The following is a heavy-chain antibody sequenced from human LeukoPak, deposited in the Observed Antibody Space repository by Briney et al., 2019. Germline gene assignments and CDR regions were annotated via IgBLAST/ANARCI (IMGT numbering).Heavy chain of an antibody. CDR2: INHSGST. CDR1: SGSFSGYY. CDR3: ARGGSRYYYYYYYMDV. V-gene: IGHV4-34*01. J-gene: IGHJ6*03. D-gene: IGHD1-26*01. Sequence: PSETLSLTCAVYSGSFSGYYWSWIRQPPGKGLEWIGEINHSGSTNYNPSPKSRVTMSVDTSKNQFSLKLSSVTAADTAVYYCARGGSRYYYYYYYMDVWGKGTTVTVSS.